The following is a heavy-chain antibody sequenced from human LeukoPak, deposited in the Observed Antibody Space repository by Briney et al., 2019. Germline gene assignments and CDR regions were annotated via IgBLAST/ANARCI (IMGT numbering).Heavy chain of an antibody. V-gene: IGHV1-18*01. J-gene: IGHJ4*02. CDR2: ISAYNGNT. CDR3: ARGWFGVPYYYFDY. Sequence: ASVKVSCKASGYTFTSYGISWVRQAPGQGLEWMGWISAYNGNTNYAQKLQSRVTMTTDTSTSTAYMELRSLRSDDTAVYYCARGWFGVPYYYFDYWGQGTLVTVSS. CDR1: GYTFTSYG. D-gene: IGHD3-10*01.